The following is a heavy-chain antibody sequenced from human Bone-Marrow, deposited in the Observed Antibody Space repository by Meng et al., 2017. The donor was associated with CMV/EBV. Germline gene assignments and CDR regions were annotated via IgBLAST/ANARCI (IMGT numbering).Heavy chain of an antibody. Sequence: GESLKISCAASGFTFSSYWMSWVRQAPGKGLEWLANIKPDGTDKNYVDSVKGRFTISRDNVKNSLYLQMNSLRAEDTAVYYCVRGGWSVDYWGQGTLVTVSS. J-gene: IGHJ4*02. CDR3: VRGGWSVDY. CDR2: IKPDGTDK. CDR1: GFTFSSYW. V-gene: IGHV3-7*01. D-gene: IGHD6-19*01.